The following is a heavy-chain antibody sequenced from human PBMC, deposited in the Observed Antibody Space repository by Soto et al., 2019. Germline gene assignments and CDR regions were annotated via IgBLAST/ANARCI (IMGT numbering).Heavy chain of an antibody. CDR2: ISSSSSYI. CDR3: ARDKVAGTRYFDL. Sequence: EVQLVESGGGLVKPGGSLRLSCAASGFTFSSYSMNWVRQAPGKGLEWVSSISSSSSYIYYADSVKGRFTSSRDNAKNSLYLQMNSLRAEDTAVYYCARDKVAGTRYFDLWGRGTLVTVSS. J-gene: IGHJ2*01. V-gene: IGHV3-21*01. CDR1: GFTFSSYS. D-gene: IGHD6-19*01.